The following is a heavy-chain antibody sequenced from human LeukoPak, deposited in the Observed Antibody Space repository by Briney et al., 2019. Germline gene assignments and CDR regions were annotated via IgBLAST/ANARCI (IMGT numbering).Heavy chain of an antibody. D-gene: IGHD3-10*01. CDR2: IYPGDSDT. Sequence: GESLKIFCKGSGYSFTSYWIGWVRQMPGKGLEWMGIIYPGDSDTRYSPSFQGQVTISADKSISTAYLQWSSLKASDTAMYYCARGNLVWFGESPYFDYWGQGTLVTVSS. CDR1: GYSFTSYW. CDR3: ARGNLVWFGESPYFDY. V-gene: IGHV5-51*01. J-gene: IGHJ4*02.